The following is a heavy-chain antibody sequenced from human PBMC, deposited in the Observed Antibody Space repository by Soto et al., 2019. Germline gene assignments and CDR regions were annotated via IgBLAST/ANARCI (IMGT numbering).Heavy chain of an antibody. D-gene: IGHD1-26*01. V-gene: IGHV1-69*13. CDR2: IIPIFGTA. CDR3: ARDLVSREPKPYYYYGMDV. J-gene: IGHJ6*02. Sequence: SVKVSCKASGGTFSSYAISWVRQAPGQGLEWMGGIIPIFGTANYAQKFQGRVTITADESTSTAYMELSSLRSEDTAVYYCARDLVSREPKPYYYYGMDVWGQGTTVTVSS. CDR1: GGTFSSYA.